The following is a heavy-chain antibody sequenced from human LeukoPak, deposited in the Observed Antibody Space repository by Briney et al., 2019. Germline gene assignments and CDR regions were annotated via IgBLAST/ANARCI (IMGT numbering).Heavy chain of an antibody. CDR3: AKDREWDSQRWGAFDI. V-gene: IGHV3-43*01. J-gene: IGHJ3*02. CDR1: GFTFGDYT. CDR2: ISWDGGSR. Sequence: GGSLRLSCAASGFTFGDYTMHWVRQAPGKGLEWVSLISWDGGSRYYADSVKGRFTISRDNSKNSLYLQMNSLRTEDTALYYCAKDREWDSQRWGAFDIWGQGTMVTVSS. D-gene: IGHD1-26*01.